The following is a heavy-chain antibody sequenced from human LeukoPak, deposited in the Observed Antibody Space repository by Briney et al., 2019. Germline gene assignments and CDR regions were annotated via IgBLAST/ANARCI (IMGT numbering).Heavy chain of an antibody. J-gene: IGHJ5*02. Sequence: ASVKVSCKASGFTYTRYDINWVRQASGQGLEWMGWMNPNNGNTGYAQKFQGRVTMTRDTYTSTAYMELRGLRPEDTAVYYCVRDAEGAGISVNFWFDPWGQGTLVTVSS. CDR1: GFTYTRYD. CDR2: MNPNNGNT. D-gene: IGHD1-14*01. CDR3: VRDAEGAGISVNFWFDP. V-gene: IGHV1-8*01.